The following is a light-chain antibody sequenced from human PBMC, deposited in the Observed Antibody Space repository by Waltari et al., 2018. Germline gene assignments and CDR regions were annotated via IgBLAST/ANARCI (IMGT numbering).Light chain of an antibody. CDR3: AAWDDSVNGRVI. Sequence: QSQLTQPPSASGPPGQTVPIPCSGSDSHTGRNTVHWYQQCPGTAPQLLSYGRGQRPSGVPDRFSDSKSGTSASLAITGLQSDDEATYYCAAWDDSVNGRVIFGGGTKLTVL. CDR1: DSHTGRNT. J-gene: IGLJ2*01. CDR2: GRG. V-gene: IGLV1-44*01.